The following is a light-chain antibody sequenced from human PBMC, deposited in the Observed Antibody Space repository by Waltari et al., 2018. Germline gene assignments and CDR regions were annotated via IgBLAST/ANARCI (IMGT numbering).Light chain of an antibody. CDR3: CSYAGSNTVM. CDR2: EVP. V-gene: IGLV2-23*02. Sequence: QSALTQPASVSGSPGPSITISCIGSSNDVGSYNLVSWYQQHQGKVPKLMIYEVPKRPSGVSNRFSGSKSGNTASLTISGLQADDEGNYYCCSYAGSNTVMFGGGTKLTVL. CDR1: SNDVGSYNL. J-gene: IGLJ3*02.